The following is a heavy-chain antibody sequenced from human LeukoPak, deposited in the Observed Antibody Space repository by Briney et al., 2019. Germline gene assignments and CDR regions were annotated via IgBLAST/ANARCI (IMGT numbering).Heavy chain of an antibody. CDR2: INSDGINT. D-gene: IGHD2-21*02. J-gene: IGHJ4*02. CDR1: GFTFSNYW. Sequence: PGGSLRLSCAASGFTFSNYWMHWVRQAPGKGLVWVSRINSDGINTSYADSVKGRFTISRDNAKNTLNLQMNSLRAEDTAVYYCAKDIVGGGDDYWGQGTLVIVSS. CDR3: AKDIVGGGDDY. V-gene: IGHV3-74*01.